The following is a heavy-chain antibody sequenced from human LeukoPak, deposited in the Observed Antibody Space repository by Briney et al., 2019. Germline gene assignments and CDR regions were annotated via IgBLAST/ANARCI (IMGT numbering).Heavy chain of an antibody. J-gene: IGHJ4*02. CDR3: ARDSADYYYDSSGYAD. D-gene: IGHD3-22*01. CDR2: IYYSGST. V-gene: IGHV4-39*02. Sequence: PSETLSLTCTVSGGSISSSSYYWGWIRQPPGQGLEWIVCIYYSGSTYYNPSLKGRVTISVYTSKNQFSLKLSSVTAADTAVYYCARDSADYYYDSSGYADWGQGTLVTVSS. CDR1: GGSISSSSYY.